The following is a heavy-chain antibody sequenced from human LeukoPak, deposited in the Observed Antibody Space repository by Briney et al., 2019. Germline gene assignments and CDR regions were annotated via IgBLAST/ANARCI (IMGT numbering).Heavy chain of an antibody. Sequence: ASVKVSCKASGYTYTSYDINWVRQATGQGLEWMGWMNPNSGNTGHAQKFQGRVTMTRNTSISTAYMELRSLRSEATAVYYCARCPNYDVWSGYYSVDYWGQGTLVTVSS. CDR1: GYTYTSYD. CDR3: ARCPNYDVWSGYYSVDY. V-gene: IGHV1-8*01. D-gene: IGHD3-3*01. CDR2: MNPNSGNT. J-gene: IGHJ4*02.